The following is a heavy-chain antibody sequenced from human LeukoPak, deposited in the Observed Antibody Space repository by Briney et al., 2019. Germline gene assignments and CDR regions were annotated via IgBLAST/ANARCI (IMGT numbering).Heavy chain of an antibody. V-gene: IGHV1-24*01. CDR1: GYTLTELS. Sequence: ASVKVSCKVSGYTLTELSMHWVRQAPGKGLEWMGGFDPEDDKTIYAQKFQGRVTMTEDTSTDTAYMELSSLRSDDTAVYYCARDRLVPRDTFGGVIVDWGQGTLVTVSS. J-gene: IGHJ4*02. CDR2: FDPEDDKT. D-gene: IGHD3-16*02. CDR3: ARDRLVPRDTFGGVIVD.